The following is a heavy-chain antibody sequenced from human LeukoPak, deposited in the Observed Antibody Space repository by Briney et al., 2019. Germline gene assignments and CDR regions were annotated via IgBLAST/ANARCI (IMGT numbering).Heavy chain of an antibody. J-gene: IGHJ4*02. D-gene: IGHD6-13*01. CDR3: ARGKLVLNYFDY. V-gene: IGHV1-3*01. CDR1: GYTFTTYA. CDR2: INAGNGNT. Sequence: ASVKVSCKASGYTFTTYAIHWVRQAPGQRLEWMGWINAGNGNTKYSQKFQGRVTITRDTSASTAYMELSSLRSEDTSVYYCARGKLVLNYFDYWGQGTLVTVSS.